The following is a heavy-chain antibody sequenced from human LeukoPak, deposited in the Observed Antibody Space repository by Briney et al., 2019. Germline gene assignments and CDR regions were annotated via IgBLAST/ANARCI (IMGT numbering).Heavy chain of an antibody. CDR2: IYYSGST. Sequence: PSETLSLTCTVSGGSISSYYWSWIRQPPGKGLEWIGYIYYSGSTNYNPSLKSRVTISVDTSKNQFSLKLSSVTAADTAVYYCARDMVRGVNYYYYMDVWGKGATVTV. CDR1: GGSISSYY. CDR3: ARDMVRGVNYYYYMDV. V-gene: IGHV4-59*12. D-gene: IGHD3-10*01. J-gene: IGHJ6*03.